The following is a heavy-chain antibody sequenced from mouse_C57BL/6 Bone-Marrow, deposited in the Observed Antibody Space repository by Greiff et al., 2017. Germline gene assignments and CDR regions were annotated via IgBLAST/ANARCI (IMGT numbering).Heavy chain of an antibody. CDR3: ASLDGY. J-gene: IGHJ2*01. Sequence: EVKLMESGGDLVKPGGSLKLSCAASGFTFSSYGMSWVRQTPDKRLEWVATISSGGSYTYYPDSVKGRFTISRDNAKNTLYLQMSSLKSEDTAMYYCASLDGYWGQGTTLTVSS. D-gene: IGHD2-3*01. CDR2: ISSGGSYT. V-gene: IGHV5-6*01. CDR1: GFTFSSYG.